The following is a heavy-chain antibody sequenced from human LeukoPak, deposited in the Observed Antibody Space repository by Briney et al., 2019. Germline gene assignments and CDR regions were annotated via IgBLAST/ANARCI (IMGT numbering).Heavy chain of an antibody. CDR3: ARGEPRSSGGSSWSRPYYYMDV. CDR1: GGSISSSSYY. D-gene: IGHD6-13*01. CDR2: IYYSGST. V-gene: IGHV4-39*01. J-gene: IGHJ6*03. Sequence: PSETLSLTCTVSGGSISSSSYYWGWIRQPPGKGLEWIGSIYYSGSTYYNPSLKSRVTISVDTSKNQFSLKLSSVTAADTAVYYCARGEPRSSGGSSWSRPYYYMDVWGKGTTVTVSS.